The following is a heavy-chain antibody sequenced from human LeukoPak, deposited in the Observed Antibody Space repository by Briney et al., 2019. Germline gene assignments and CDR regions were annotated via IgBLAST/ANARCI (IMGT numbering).Heavy chain of an antibody. CDR2: IYTTGST. J-gene: IGHJ4*02. Sequence: SETLSLTCTVSGGSISNYYWSWIRQPAGKGLEWIGRIYTTGSTNYNPSLKSRVTMSVDTSKNQFSLKLSSLTAADTAVYYCARDRTRDGYPYYFDFWGQGTLVTVSS. V-gene: IGHV4-4*07. CDR1: GGSISNYY. D-gene: IGHD5-24*01. CDR3: ARDRTRDGYPYYFDF.